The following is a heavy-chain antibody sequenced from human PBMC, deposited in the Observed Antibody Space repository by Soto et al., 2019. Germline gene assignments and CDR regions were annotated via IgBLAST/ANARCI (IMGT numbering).Heavy chain of an antibody. J-gene: IGHJ6*03. CDR1: GGTFSSYS. D-gene: IGHD2-15*01. CDR2: IVPMVGIT. Sequence: QVQLVQSGAEVKKPGSSVKVSCKASGGTFSSYSITWVRQAPGQGLEWMGRIVPMVGITNYAQKFQDRVTITADRSTSTANRELTSLEAADTAVYYCAKYGVVTDFYYMDVWGRGTTVTVSS. CDR3: AKYGVVTDFYYMDV. V-gene: IGHV1-69*02.